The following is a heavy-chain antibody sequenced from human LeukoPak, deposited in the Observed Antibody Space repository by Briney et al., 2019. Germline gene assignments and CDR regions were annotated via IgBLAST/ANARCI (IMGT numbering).Heavy chain of an antibody. V-gene: IGHV1-46*01. CDR2: INPSGGST. J-gene: IGHJ4*02. CDR3: AREEFGYYFDY. D-gene: IGHD3-16*01. CDR1: GYTFTSYY. Sequence: ASVKVSCTASGYTFTSYYMHWVRQAPGQGLEWMGIINPSGGSTSYAQKFQGRVTMTRDMSTSTVYMELSSLRSEDTAVYYCAREEFGYYFDYWGQGTLVTVSS.